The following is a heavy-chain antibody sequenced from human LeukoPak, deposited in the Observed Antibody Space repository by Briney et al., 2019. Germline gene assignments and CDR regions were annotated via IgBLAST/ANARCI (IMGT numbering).Heavy chain of an antibody. CDR2: IYFSGST. J-gene: IGHJ4*02. V-gene: IGHV4-59*02. D-gene: IGHD2-21*02. CDR1: GGFVNTFY. CDR3: ARGPNTADY. Sequence: SETLSLTCTVSGGFVNTFYWSWIRQSPGKGLEWLGFIYFSGSTNYNPSLKSRVTISVDTDNNQFSLQLRSVTAEDTAVYFCARGPNTADYWGQGSLVTVSS.